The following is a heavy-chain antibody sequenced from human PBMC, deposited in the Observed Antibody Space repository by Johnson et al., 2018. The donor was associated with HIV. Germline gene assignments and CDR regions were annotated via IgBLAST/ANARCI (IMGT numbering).Heavy chain of an antibody. CDR1: GFTFSTYA. CDR2: IKQDGSEK. V-gene: IGHV3-7*03. D-gene: IGHD2-2*02. CDR3: VREKYTIHAFDI. Sequence: EQLVESGGGVVQPGRSLRLSCVASGFTFSTYAMHWVRQAPGKGLEWVANIKQDGSEKHYADSVKGRFTLSRDNAKRSLFRQMNSLRAEDTAVYYCVREKYTIHAFDIWGQGTMVTVSS. J-gene: IGHJ3*02.